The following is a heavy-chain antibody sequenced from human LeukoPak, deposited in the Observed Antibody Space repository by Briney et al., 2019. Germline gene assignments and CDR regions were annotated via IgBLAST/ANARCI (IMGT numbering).Heavy chain of an antibody. J-gene: IGHJ6*03. CDR2: ISWDGGST. CDR1: GFTFDDYT. Sequence: GGSLRLSCAASGFTFDDYTMHWVRQAPGKGLEWVSLISWDGGSTYYADSVKGRFTISRANSKNSLYLQMNSLRTEDTALYYCAKQGAPFSAGWYLYYMDVWGKGTTVTVSS. D-gene: IGHD6-19*01. CDR3: AKQGAPFSAGWYLYYMDV. V-gene: IGHV3-43*01.